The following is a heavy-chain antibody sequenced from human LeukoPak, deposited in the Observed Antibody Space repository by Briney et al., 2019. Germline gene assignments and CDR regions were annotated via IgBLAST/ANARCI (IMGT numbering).Heavy chain of an antibody. V-gene: IGHV3-23*01. CDR2: ISGSGGST. CDR1: GFTFSSYA. D-gene: IGHD3-10*01. CDR3: AKNSRYYYGSGSYNVD. Sequence: GGSLRLSCAASGFTFSSYAMSWVRQAPGRGLEWVSAISGSGGSTYYADSVKGRFTISRDNSKNTRYLQMNSLRAEDTAVYYCAKNSRYYYGSGSYNVDWGQGTLVTVSS. J-gene: IGHJ4*02.